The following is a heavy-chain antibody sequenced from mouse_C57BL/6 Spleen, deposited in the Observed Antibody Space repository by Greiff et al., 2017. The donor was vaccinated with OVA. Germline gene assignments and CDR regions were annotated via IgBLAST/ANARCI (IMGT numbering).Heavy chain of an antibody. CDR3: ARGGYYGSSPWFAY. V-gene: IGHV1-55*01. CDR1: GYTFTSYW. Sequence: QVQLQQPGAELVKPGASVKMSCKASGYTFTSYWITWVKQRPGQGLEWIGDIYPGSGSTNYTEKFKSKATLTVDTASSTAYMQLSSLTSEDSAVYYWARGGYYGSSPWFAYWGQGTLVTVSA. CDR2: IYPGSGST. D-gene: IGHD1-1*01. J-gene: IGHJ3*01.